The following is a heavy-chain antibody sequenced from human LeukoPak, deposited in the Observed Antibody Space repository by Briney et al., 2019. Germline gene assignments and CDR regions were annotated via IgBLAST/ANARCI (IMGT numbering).Heavy chain of an antibody. D-gene: IGHD5-24*01. J-gene: IGHJ4*02. CDR3: ARSVGPIDGYNLDY. Sequence: IPSQTLSLTCTVSGGSISSGGYYWSWIRQPPGKGLEWIGYIYYSGSTNYNPSLKSRITISVDTSKNQFSLKLSSVTAADTAVYYCARSVGPIDGYNLDYWGQGTLVTVSS. CDR2: IYYSGST. V-gene: IGHV4-61*08. CDR1: GGSISSGGYY.